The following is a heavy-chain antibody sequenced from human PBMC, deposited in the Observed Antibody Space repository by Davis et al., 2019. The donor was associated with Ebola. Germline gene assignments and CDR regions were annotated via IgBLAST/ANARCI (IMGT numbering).Heavy chain of an antibody. CDR1: GYTFTSYD. J-gene: IGHJ6*03. CDR2: INPNSGGT. V-gene: IGHV1-2*02. Sequence: ASVKVSCKASGYTFTSYDINWVRQATGQGLEWMGWINPNSGGTNYAQKFQGRVTMTRDTSISTAYMELSRLRSDDTAVYYCARDNWARLHPYYYYYMDVWGKGTTVTVSS. CDR3: ARDNWARLHPYYYYYMDV. D-gene: IGHD7-27*01.